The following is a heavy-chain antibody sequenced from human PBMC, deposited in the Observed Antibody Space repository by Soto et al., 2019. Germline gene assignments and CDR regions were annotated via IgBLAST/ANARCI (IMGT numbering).Heavy chain of an antibody. CDR2: IIPIFGTA. Sequence: SVKVSYKASGGTFSSYAISWVRQAPGQGLEWMGGIIPIFGTANYAQKFQGRVTITADESTSTAYMELSSLRSEDTAVYYCARDSDRESEDSHGGYYYYYGMDVWGQGTTVTVSS. J-gene: IGHJ6*02. V-gene: IGHV1-69*13. CDR1: GGTFSSYA. D-gene: IGHD2-15*01. CDR3: ARDSDRESEDSHGGYYYYYGMDV.